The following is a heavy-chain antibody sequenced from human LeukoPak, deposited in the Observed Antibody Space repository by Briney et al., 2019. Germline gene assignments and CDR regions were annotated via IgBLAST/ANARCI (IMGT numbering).Heavy chain of an antibody. CDR1: GFTFRSYG. CDR2: ISYDETIE. V-gene: IGHV3-30*03. D-gene: IGHD2-2*01. J-gene: IGHJ4*02. Sequence: GGSLRLSCATSGFTFRSYGMHWVRQAPGRGLEWVATISYDETIEDYADSVKGRFTVSRDNSKNTLYVQMNSLRPEDTAVYYCARRLVTAGITDFFDSWGQGTLVSVSS. CDR3: ARRLVTAGITDFFDS.